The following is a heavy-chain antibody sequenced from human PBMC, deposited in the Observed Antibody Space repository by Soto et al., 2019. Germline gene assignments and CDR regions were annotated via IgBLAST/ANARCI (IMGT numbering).Heavy chain of an antibody. D-gene: IGHD2-15*01. J-gene: IGHJ4*02. V-gene: IGHV1-2*02. Sequence: QVQLVQSGAEVKKPGASVKVSCNPSGYTFTGYYIHWVRQAPGQGLEWMGWISPNSGDTNFAPRFQGRVTIPRDTAISTAFMYLTSLRSDDTAVYYCARGYCSGNGGSPYFDFWGQGSLVTVSS. CDR1: GYTFTGYY. CDR3: ARGYCSGNGGSPYFDF. CDR2: ISPNSGDT.